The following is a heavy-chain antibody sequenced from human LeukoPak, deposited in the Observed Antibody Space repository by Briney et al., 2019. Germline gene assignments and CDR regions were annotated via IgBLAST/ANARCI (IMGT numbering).Heavy chain of an antibody. Sequence: SETLSLTCAVYGGSFSGYYWSWIRQPPGKGLEWIGEINHSGSTNYNPSLKSRVTISVDTSKNQFSLKLSFVTAADTAVYYCARDRPWSNHWGQGTLVTVSS. CDR1: GGSFSGYY. D-gene: IGHD1-14*01. CDR2: INHSGST. J-gene: IGHJ4*02. V-gene: IGHV4-34*01. CDR3: ARDRPWSNH.